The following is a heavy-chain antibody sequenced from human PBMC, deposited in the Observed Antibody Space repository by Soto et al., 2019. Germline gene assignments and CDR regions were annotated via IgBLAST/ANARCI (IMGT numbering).Heavy chain of an antibody. CDR1: GGSISSYY. D-gene: IGHD3-10*01. J-gene: IGHJ4*02. V-gene: IGHV4-59*08. CDR3: ARHNYGSGSTYFAY. CDR2: IYYSGST. Sequence: QVQLQESGPGLVKPSETLSLTCTVSGGSISSYYWSWIRQPPGKGLEWIGYIYYSGSTNYNPSLKSRVTISVDTSKNQFSLKLNSMTAADTAVYYCARHNYGSGSTYFAYWGQGTLVTVSS.